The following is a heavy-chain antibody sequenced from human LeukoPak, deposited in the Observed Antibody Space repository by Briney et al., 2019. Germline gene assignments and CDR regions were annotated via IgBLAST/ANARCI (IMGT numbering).Heavy chain of an antibody. CDR1: GYTFTGYY. Sequence: ASVKVSCKASGYTFTGYYMHWVRQAPGQGLEWMGWINPNSGGANYAQKFQGRVTMTRDTSISTAYMELSRPRSDDTAVYYCARGGEQWLVQYYFDYWGQGTLVTVSS. CDR2: INPNSGGA. CDR3: ARGGEQWLVQYYFDY. D-gene: IGHD6-19*01. J-gene: IGHJ4*02. V-gene: IGHV1-2*02.